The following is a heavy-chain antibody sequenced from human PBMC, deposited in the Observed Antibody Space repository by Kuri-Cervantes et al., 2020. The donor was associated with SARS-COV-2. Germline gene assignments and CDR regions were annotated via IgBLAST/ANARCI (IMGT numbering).Heavy chain of an antibody. D-gene: IGHD3-3*01. Sequence: GESLKISCAASGFTFSDYYMSWIRQAPGKGLEWVSYISSSGSTIYYADSVKGRFTISRDNAKNSLYLQMNSLRDEDTAVYYCARERNPYYDFWSGPTHGMDVWGQGTTVTVSS. CDR3: ARERNPYYDFWSGPTHGMDV. J-gene: IGHJ6*02. CDR1: GFTFSDYY. CDR2: ISSSGSTI. V-gene: IGHV3-11*04.